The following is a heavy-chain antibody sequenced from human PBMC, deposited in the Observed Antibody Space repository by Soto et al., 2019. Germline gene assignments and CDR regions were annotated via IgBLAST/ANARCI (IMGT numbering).Heavy chain of an antibody. J-gene: IGHJ4*02. CDR1: GYSFNSYG. D-gene: IGHD3-3*01. CDR2: FSASSGKT. V-gene: IGHV1-18*01. Sequence: QTQLVQSGPEVKNPGASVKVSCKASGYSFNSYGIRWVRQTPGQGLEWMGWFSASSGKTSYAEELQGRVTMTTDSATSTADMELGRQTSDDTAGYYCTREPKFYGSWSGYYRVDARGQETLVSVSS. CDR3: TREPKFYGSWSGYYRVDA.